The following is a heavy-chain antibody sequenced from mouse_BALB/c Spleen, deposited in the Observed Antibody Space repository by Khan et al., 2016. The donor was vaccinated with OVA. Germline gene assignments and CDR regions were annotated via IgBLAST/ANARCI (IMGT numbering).Heavy chain of an antibody. D-gene: IGHD2-2*01. CDR1: GYSFTSYY. CDR2: VNPFSGGT. Sequence: VQLQQSGPELMKPGASVKISCKASGYSFTSYYIHWVKQSHGKSLEWIGYVNPFSGGTTYNQKFKGKATLTVDKSSSTAYMHFSNLTSEDSAVYYCTRHGYVAWFTYWGQGTLVTVSA. CDR3: TRHGYVAWFTY. V-gene: IGHV1S135*01. J-gene: IGHJ3*01.